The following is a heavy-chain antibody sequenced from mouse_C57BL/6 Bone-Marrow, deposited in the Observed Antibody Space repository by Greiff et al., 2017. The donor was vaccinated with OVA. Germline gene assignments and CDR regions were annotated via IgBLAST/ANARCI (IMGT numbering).Heavy chain of an antibody. V-gene: IGHV1-81*01. CDR2: IYPRSGNT. CDR3: ARGPEGCAY. J-gene: IGHJ3*01. CDR1: GYTFTSYG. Sequence: VQLQQSGAELARPGASVKLSCKASGYTFTSYGISWVKQRTGQGLEWIGEIYPRSGNTYYNEKFKGKATLTADKSSSTAYMELRSLTSEDSAVYVSARGPEGCAYGGQGTLVTVSA.